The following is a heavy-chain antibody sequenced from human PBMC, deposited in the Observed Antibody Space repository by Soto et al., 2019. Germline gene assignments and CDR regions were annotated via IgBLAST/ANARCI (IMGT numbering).Heavy chain of an antibody. V-gene: IGHV1-3*01. J-gene: IGHJ6*02. CDR1: GYTFTSYA. Sequence: GASVKVCCKASGYTFTSYARQWVRQAKGQRLEWMGWINAGNGNTKYSQKFQGRVTITRDTSASTAYMELSSLRSEDTAVYYCASGSRSSSWRNYYYGMDVWGQGTTVTVSS. CDR2: INAGNGNT. CDR3: ASGSRSSSWRNYYYGMDV. D-gene: IGHD6-13*01.